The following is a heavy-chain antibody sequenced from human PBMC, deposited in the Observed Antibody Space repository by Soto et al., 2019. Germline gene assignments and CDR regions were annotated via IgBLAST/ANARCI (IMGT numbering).Heavy chain of an antibody. CDR1: GGSISSGGYY. V-gene: IGHV4-31*03. J-gene: IGHJ6*02. CDR2: IYYSGST. CDR3: ARADYGDYYYYGMDV. Sequence: QVQLQESGPGLVKPSQTLSLTCTVSGGSISSGGYYWSWIRQHPRKGLEWIGYIYYSGSTYYNPSLKSRVTISVDTSKNQFSLKLSSVTAADTAVYYCARADYGDYYYYGMDVWGQGTTVTVSS. D-gene: IGHD4-17*01.